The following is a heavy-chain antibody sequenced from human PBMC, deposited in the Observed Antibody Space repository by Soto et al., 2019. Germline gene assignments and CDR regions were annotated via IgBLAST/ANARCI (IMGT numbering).Heavy chain of an antibody. D-gene: IGHD5-18*01. CDR2: IYYSGST. CDR3: ASNSYGYPFYDY. CDR1: GGSISSGDYY. Sequence: SETLSLTCTVSGGSISSGDYYWSWIRQPPGKGLEWIGYIYYSGSTYYNPSLKSRVTISVDTSKNQFSLKLSSVTAADTAVYYCASNSYGYPFYDYWGQGTRVTVS. V-gene: IGHV4-30-4*01. J-gene: IGHJ4*02.